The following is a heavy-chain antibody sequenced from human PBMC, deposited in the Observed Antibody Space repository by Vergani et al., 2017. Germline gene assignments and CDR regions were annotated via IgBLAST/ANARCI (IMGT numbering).Heavy chain of an antibody. CDR1: GFTFSTYS. D-gene: IGHD2-15*01. Sequence: EVQLVESGGGLVKPGGSLRLSCAASGFTFSTYSLNWVRQAPGKGLEWVSSISGSSIYIYYADSVKGRFTISRDNAKNSLYLQMNSLGAEDTAVYYCAREPGYCSGGSCYVEEGGDYWGQGTLVTVSS. CDR3: AREPGYCSGGSCYVEEGGDY. V-gene: IGHV3-21*01. J-gene: IGHJ4*02. CDR2: ISGSSIYI.